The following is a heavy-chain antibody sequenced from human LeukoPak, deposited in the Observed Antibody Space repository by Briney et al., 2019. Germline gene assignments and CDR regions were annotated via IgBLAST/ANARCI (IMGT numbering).Heavy chain of an antibody. J-gene: IGHJ4*02. CDR3: ARGIPDYYDSSGLGY. CDR2: INHSGST. V-gene: IGHV4-34*01. Sequence: SETLSLTCAVYGRSLSGFYWSWIRQPPGKGLEWIGEINHSGSTKYNPSLKSRVTISVDTSKDQLSLKLSSVTAADTAVYYCARGIPDYYDSSGLGYWGQGTLVTVSS. D-gene: IGHD3-22*01. CDR1: GRSLSGFY.